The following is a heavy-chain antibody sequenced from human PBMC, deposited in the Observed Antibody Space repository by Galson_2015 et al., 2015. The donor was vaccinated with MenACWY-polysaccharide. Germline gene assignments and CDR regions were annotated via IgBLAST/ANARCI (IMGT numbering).Heavy chain of an antibody. V-gene: IGHV3-7*01. J-gene: IGHJ4*02. CDR2: IKQDGSEK. Sequence: SLRLSCAASGFTFSGYWMSWVRQAPGKGLEWVANIKQDGSEKYYVDSVKGRFTISRDNAKNSLYLHLNSLRAEDTAMYYCARDRPTHQQLVEFDYWGQGTLATVSS. CDR3: ARDRPTHQQLVEFDY. CDR1: GFTFSGYW. D-gene: IGHD6-13*01.